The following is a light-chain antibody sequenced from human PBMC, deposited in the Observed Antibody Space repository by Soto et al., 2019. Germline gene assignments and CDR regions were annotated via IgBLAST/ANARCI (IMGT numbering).Light chain of an antibody. CDR1: QGINKF. CDR2: DAS. CDR3: QQYENLPT. J-gene: IGKJ5*01. Sequence: DTQITRCPFSLSCCLCDTVTLTCQASQGINKFLNWYQQKPGRAPKLLIYDASNLEAGVPSRFRGSGSGTDFTFTISRLQPEDIATYYCQQYENLPTFGQGTRLEN. V-gene: IGKV1-33*01.